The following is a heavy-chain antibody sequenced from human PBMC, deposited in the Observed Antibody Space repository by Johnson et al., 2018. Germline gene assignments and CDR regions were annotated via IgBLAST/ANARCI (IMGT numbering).Heavy chain of an antibody. D-gene: IGHD1/OR15-1a*01. CDR1: GFTFSPYG. Sequence: EVQLVESGGGLVQPGGSLRLSCVASGFTFSPYGMNWVRQAPGKGLEWVSYISNSSSNIYYADSSEGRFTISRDNAKNSLYLQMNSLKTEDTGVYYCAADDAAKQPWALDYWGQGILVTVSS. V-gene: IGHV3-48*01. CDR3: AADDAAKQPWALDY. CDR2: ISNSSSNI. J-gene: IGHJ4*02.